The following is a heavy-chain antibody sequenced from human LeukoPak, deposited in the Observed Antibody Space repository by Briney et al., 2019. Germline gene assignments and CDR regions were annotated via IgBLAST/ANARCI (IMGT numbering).Heavy chain of an antibody. CDR2: IRYDGSNK. CDR1: GFTLTSYA. D-gene: IGHD6-19*01. Sequence: GGSLRLSCAASGFTLTSYAMHWVRQAPGKGLEWVAFIRYDGSNKYYADSVRGRFTISRDNSKNTLYLHMNSLRAEDTAVYFCAKGSKAVLFTRDHYMDVWGKGTTVTISS. J-gene: IGHJ6*03. CDR3: AKGSKAVLFTRDHYMDV. V-gene: IGHV3-30*02.